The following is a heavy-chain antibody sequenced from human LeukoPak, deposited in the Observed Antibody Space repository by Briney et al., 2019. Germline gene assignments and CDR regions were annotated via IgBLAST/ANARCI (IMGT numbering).Heavy chain of an antibody. CDR3: AKVETGTTSGTYYYGMDV. J-gene: IGHJ6*02. CDR2: ISYDGSNK. CDR1: GFTFSSYG. V-gene: IGHV3-30*18. Sequence: GGSLRLSCAASGFTFSSYGMHWVRQAPGKGLEWVAAISYDGSNKYYADSVKGRFTISRDNSKNTLYLQMNSLRAEDTAVYYCAKVETGTTSGTYYYGMDVWGQGTTVTVSS. D-gene: IGHD1-7*01.